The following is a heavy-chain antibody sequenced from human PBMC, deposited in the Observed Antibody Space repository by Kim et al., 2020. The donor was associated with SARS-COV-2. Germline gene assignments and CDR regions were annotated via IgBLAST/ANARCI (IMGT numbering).Heavy chain of an antibody. Sequence: SETLSLTCTVSGGSISSGSFYWSWIRQPAGKGLEWIGRIYTSGNTYYNPSLKSRVTISIDTSKNQFSLKLSSVTAADTAVYYCARGNVGYSYGPIDYWGQGTLVTVSS. V-gene: IGHV4-61*02. CDR3: ARGNVGYSYGPIDY. D-gene: IGHD5-18*01. J-gene: IGHJ4*02. CDR1: GGSISSGSFY. CDR2: IYTSGNT.